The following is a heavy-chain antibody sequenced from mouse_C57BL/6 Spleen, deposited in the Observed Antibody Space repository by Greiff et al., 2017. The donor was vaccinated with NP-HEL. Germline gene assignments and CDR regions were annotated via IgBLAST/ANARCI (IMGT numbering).Heavy chain of an antibody. Sequence: EVQLVESRGGLVQPGGSLSLSCAASGFTFTDYYMSWVRQPPGKALEWLGFIRNKANGYTTEYSASVKGRFTISRDNSQSILYLQMNALRAEDSATYYCARSTGVAPYYAMDYWGQGTSVTVSS. CDR3: ARSTGVAPYYAMDY. CDR1: GFTFTDYY. D-gene: IGHD1-1*01. J-gene: IGHJ4*01. V-gene: IGHV7-3*01. CDR2: IRNKANGYTT.